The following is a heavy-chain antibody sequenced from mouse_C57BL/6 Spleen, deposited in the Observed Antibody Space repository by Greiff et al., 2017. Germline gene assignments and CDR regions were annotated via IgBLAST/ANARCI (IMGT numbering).Heavy chain of an antibody. CDR1: GFNIKDYY. V-gene: IGHV14-1*01. CDR2: IDPEDGDT. J-gene: IGHJ3*01. Sequence: EVQVVESGAELVRPGASVKLSCTASGFNIKDYYMHWVKQRPEQGLEWIGRIDPEDGDTEYAPKFQGKATMTADTSSNTAYLQLSSLTSEDTAVFYSTRAYYDYDEPFAYWGQGTLVTVSA. D-gene: IGHD2-4*01. CDR3: TRAYYDYDEPFAY.